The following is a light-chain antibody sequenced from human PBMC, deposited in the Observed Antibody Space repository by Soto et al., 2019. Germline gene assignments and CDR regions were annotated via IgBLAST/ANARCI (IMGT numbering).Light chain of an antibody. CDR2: DVS. Sequence: QSVLPQPASVSGSPGQSITISCTGTSSDVGGYNYVSWYQQHPGKAPKLMIYDVSNRPSGVSNRFSGSKSGNTASLTISGLQAEDEADYYCSSYTSSSTPLCVFGTGTKVTVL. CDR1: SSDVGGYNY. J-gene: IGLJ1*01. V-gene: IGLV2-14*01. CDR3: SSYTSSSTPLCV.